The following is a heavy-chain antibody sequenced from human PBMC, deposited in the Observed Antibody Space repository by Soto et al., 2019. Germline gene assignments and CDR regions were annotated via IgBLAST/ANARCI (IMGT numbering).Heavy chain of an antibody. Sequence: QVQLQESGPGLVKPSGTLSLTCAVSSGSISSSNWWSWVRQPPGKGLEWIGEIYHSGSTNYNPSLKSRVTISVDKSKNQFSLKLSCVTAADTAVYYCARGGMRVAGTAYYMDVWGKGTTVTVSS. D-gene: IGHD6-19*01. V-gene: IGHV4-4*02. J-gene: IGHJ6*03. CDR2: IYHSGST. CDR3: ARGGMRVAGTAYYMDV. CDR1: SGSISSSNW.